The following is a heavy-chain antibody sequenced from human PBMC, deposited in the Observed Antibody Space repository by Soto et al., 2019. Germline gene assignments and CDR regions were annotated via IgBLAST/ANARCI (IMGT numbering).Heavy chain of an antibody. CDR3: ATSTIDTSTWKQYFYGMDV. Sequence: QVQLVQSGAEVKKPGASVKVSCKASEDTFTRYVIHWVRQAPGQRLEWMGWINAGNGNTKYSQNFQGRVTITRDASASTGYMELSSLRSQDTAVYYCATSTIDTSTWKQYFYGMDVWGQGSTVTVSS. V-gene: IGHV1-3*01. J-gene: IGHJ6*02. CDR1: EDTFTRYV. D-gene: IGHD6-13*01. CDR2: INAGNGNT.